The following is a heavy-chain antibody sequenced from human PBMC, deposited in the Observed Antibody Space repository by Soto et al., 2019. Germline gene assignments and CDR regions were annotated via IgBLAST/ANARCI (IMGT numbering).Heavy chain of an antibody. Sequence: PSETLSLTCAVYGGSFSGYYWSWIRQPPGKGLEWIGEINHSGSTNYNPSLKSRVTISVDTSKNQFSLKLSSVTAADTAVYYCARGPRYCSGGSCSNWFDPWGQGTLVTVSS. CDR3: ARGPRYCSGGSCSNWFDP. J-gene: IGHJ5*02. CDR2: INHSGST. V-gene: IGHV4-34*01. CDR1: GGSFSGYY. D-gene: IGHD2-15*01.